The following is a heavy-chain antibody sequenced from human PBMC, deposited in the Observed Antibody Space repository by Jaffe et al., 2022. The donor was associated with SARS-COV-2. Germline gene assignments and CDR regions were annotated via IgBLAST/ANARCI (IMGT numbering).Heavy chain of an antibody. V-gene: IGHV3-74*01. J-gene: IGHJ5*02. D-gene: IGHD6-19*01. CDR3: ATDGPAVGPELDH. CDR1: GFNFNIYW. Sequence: EVQLVESGGGLVKPGGSLRLSCAASGFNFNIYWMHWVRQAPGKGLVWVSRITDDGSDRIYADSVKGRFTISRDNAKKIVYLQMYSLRVEDTGIYYCATDGPAVGPELDHWGQGVLVTVAS. CDR2: ITDDGSDR.